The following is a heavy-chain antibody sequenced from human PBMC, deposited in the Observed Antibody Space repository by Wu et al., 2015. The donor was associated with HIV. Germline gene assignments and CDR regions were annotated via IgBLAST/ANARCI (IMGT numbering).Heavy chain of an antibody. Sequence: QVQLVQSGGEAKKPGASVKVSCKASGYTFTNYDINWVRQASGRGLEWLGWMNPKHGGSGSIEKILGRVTMTRDISISTAYMELSSLRSEDTAVYYCARDGYLGGRRWFDPWGQGTLVTVSS. CDR3: ARDGYLGGRRWFDP. V-gene: IGHV1-8*01. D-gene: IGHD3-16*01. CDR2: MNPKHGGS. J-gene: IGHJ5*02. CDR1: GYTFTNYD.